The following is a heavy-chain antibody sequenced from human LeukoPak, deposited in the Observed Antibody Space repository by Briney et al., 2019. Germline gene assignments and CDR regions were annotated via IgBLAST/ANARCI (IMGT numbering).Heavy chain of an antibody. CDR3: ARGLMVGATDAFDI. Sequence: GGSLRLSCAASGLTFSSYAMHWVRQAPGKGLEWVAVISYDGSNKYYADSVKGRFTISRDNSKNTLYLQMNSLRAEDTAVYYCARGLMVGATDAFDIWGQGTMVTVSS. J-gene: IGHJ3*02. CDR1: GLTFSSYA. D-gene: IGHD1-26*01. CDR2: ISYDGSNK. V-gene: IGHV3-30-3*01.